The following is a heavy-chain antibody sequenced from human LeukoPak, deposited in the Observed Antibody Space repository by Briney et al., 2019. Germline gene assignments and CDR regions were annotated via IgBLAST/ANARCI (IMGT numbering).Heavy chain of an antibody. CDR2: IRSKGNNYAT. J-gene: IGHJ4*02. CDR3: TTVAGTGRIDY. Sequence: GGSLRLSCAASGFIFSGSAMHWVRQASGKGLEWVGRIRSKGNNYATAYAASVKGRFTTSRDDSKNTAYLQMSTLKTEDTAVYYCTTVAGTGRIDYWGQGTLVTVSS. D-gene: IGHD6-19*01. V-gene: IGHV3-73*01. CDR1: GFIFSGSA.